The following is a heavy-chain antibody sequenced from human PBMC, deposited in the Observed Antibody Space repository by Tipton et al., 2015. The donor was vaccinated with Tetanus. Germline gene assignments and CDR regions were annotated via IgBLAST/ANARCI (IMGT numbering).Heavy chain of an antibody. D-gene: IGHD2-2*02. V-gene: IGHV4-61*08. J-gene: IGHJ4*02. CDR2: ISPSGRT. CDR1: GGSLRSDDYQ. Sequence: TLSLTCFVSGGSLRSDDYQWNWIRQAPGKGLEWLAYISPSGRTNSNYSLKSRITISQDKSKNQFSLRLTSVTAADTAVYYCASYNIPYYFDYWGRGTLVTVSS. CDR3: ASYNIPYYFDY.